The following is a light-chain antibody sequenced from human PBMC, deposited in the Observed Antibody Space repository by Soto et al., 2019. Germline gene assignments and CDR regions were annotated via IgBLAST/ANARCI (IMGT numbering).Light chain of an antibody. CDR3: QQYDFLPLS. J-gene: IGKJ4*01. CDR1: QDIGNY. CDR2: DVS. Sequence: DIQMTQSPSSLSASVGDRVTITCKARQDIGNYLNWYQQKPGKAPTLLIYDVSILGSGVPSRFSGSGSGTDFTFTISSLQPEDIATYYCQQYDFLPLSFGGGTKLQIK. V-gene: IGKV1-33*01.